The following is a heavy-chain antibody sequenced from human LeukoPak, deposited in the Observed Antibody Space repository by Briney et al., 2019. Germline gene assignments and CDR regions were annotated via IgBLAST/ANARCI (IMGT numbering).Heavy chain of an antibody. V-gene: IGHV3-48*03. D-gene: IGHD3-10*02. CDR1: GFTFSSYE. Sequence: PGGSLRLSCAASGFTFSSYEMNWVRQAPGKGLEWVSYISSSGSTIYYADSVKGRFTIARDNAKNSLDLQMNSLRAEATAVYYCAELGITMIGGVWGKGTTVTISS. CDR3: AELGITMIGGV. J-gene: IGHJ6*04. CDR2: ISSSGSTI.